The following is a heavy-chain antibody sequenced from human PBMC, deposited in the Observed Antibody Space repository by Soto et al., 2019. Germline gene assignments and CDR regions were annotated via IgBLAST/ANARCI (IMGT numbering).Heavy chain of an antibody. J-gene: IGHJ4*02. Sequence: GASVKVSCKASGYTFTGYYMHWVRQAPGQGLEWMGWINPNSGGTNYAQKFQGRVTMTRDTSISTAYMELSRLTSDDTAVYYCASDPIGGGAPYYCDYWGQGTLVTVSS. CDR3: ASDPIGGGAPYYCDY. CDR2: INPNSGGT. D-gene: IGHD3-16*01. V-gene: IGHV1-2*02. CDR1: GYTFTGYY.